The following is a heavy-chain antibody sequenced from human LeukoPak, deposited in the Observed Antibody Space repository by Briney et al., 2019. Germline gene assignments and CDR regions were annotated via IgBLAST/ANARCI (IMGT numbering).Heavy chain of an antibody. CDR2: ISSSGSTI. Sequence: QPGGSLRLSCAASGFTFSSYEMNWVRQAPGKGLEWVSYISSSGSTIYYADSVKGRFTISRDNAKDSLYLQMNSLRAEDTAVYYCARDQLGYYGSGSNAKIYWYFDLWGRGTLVTVSS. J-gene: IGHJ2*01. V-gene: IGHV3-48*03. D-gene: IGHD3-10*01. CDR3: ARDQLGYYGSGSNAKIYWYFDL. CDR1: GFTFSSYE.